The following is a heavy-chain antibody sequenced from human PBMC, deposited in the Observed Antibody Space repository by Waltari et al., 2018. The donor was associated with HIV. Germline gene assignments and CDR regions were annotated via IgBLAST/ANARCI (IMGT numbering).Heavy chain of an antibody. Sequence: QLQLQESGPGLVKPSETLSLTCTVSGGSISSSSYYWGWIRTPPGRGLEWIGSIYYSGSTYYNPSLKSRVTISVDTSKNQFSLKLSSVTAADTAVYYCARIDSDMRTGTYGMDVWGQGTTVTVSS. D-gene: IGHD7-27*01. CDR2: IYYSGST. CDR1: GGSISSSSYY. J-gene: IGHJ6*02. CDR3: ARIDSDMRTGTYGMDV. V-gene: IGHV4-39*01.